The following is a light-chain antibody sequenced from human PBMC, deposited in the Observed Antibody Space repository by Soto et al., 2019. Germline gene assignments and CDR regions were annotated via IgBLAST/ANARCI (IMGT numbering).Light chain of an antibody. CDR2: DVS. Sequence: QSALTQPASVSGSPGQSITISCSGTSSDVGGYNFVSWYQVHPGKAPRLILYDVSSRPSGVSYRFSGSKSANTASLNISRLQAGDDADYYCSSYTTTTSLVVFGGGTKVTVL. V-gene: IGLV2-14*03. CDR1: SSDVGGYNF. J-gene: IGLJ2*01. CDR3: SSYTTTTSLVV.